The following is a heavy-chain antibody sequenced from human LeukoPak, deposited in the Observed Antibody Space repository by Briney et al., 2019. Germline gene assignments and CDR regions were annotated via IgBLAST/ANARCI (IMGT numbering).Heavy chain of an antibody. Sequence: PGGSLRLSCAASGFNFNIYAMNWVRQAPGKGLERVSGISNSGGRTSHAESVKGRFTISRDNSKNTLYLQMNSLRAEDTAVYYCAREVGGIFDYWGQGTLVTVSS. CDR3: AREVGGIFDY. D-gene: IGHD1-14*01. J-gene: IGHJ4*02. CDR1: GFNFNIYA. V-gene: IGHV3-23*01. CDR2: ISNSGGRT.